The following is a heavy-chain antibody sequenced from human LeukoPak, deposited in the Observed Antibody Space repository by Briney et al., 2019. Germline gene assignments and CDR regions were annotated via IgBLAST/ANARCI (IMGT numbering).Heavy chain of an antibody. V-gene: IGHV3-33*01. Sequence: GRSLRLSCAASGFTFSRYGMHWVRQAPGKGLEWVAVIWYDGSNEYYADSVKGRFTIYRDNSKNTLYLQMSSLKGEDTAVYYCARPLVEAALDYWGQGTLVTVSS. CDR3: ARPLVEAALDY. D-gene: IGHD1-26*01. J-gene: IGHJ4*02. CDR1: GFTFSRYG. CDR2: IWYDGSNE.